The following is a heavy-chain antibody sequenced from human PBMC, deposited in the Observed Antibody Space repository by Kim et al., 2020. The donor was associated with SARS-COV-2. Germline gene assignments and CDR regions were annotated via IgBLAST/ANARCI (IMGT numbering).Heavy chain of an antibody. CDR1: GYTFTSYG. J-gene: IGHJ6*02. Sequence: ASVKVSCKASGYTFTSYGISWVRQAPGQGLEWMGWISAYNGNTNYAQKLQGRVTMTTDTSTSTAYMELRSLRSDDTAVYYCAREDTAMVTNSNYYYYGMDVWGQGTTVTVSS. CDR2: ISAYNGNT. V-gene: IGHV1-18*01. CDR3: AREDTAMVTNSNYYYYGMDV. D-gene: IGHD5-18*01.